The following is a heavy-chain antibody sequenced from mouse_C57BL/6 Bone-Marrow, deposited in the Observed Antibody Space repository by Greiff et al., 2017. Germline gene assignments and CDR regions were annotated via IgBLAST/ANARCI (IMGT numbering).Heavy chain of an antibody. D-gene: IGHD5-2*01. J-gene: IGHJ4*01. CDR2: IRNKANGYTT. CDR3: ARLVNTTLGAPHALDY. CDR1: GFTFTDYY. V-gene: IGHV7-3*01. Sequence: EVQGVESGGGLVQPGGSLSLSCAASGFTFTDYYMSWVRQPPGKALEWLGFIRNKANGYTTEYSASVKGRFTISRDNSQSILYLQMNALRAEDSATFYCARLVNTTLGAPHALDYRGQGDSVP.